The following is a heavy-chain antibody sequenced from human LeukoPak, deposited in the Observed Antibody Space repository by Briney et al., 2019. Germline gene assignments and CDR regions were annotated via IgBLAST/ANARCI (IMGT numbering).Heavy chain of an antibody. CDR2: ITTHNGNT. D-gene: IGHD3-16*01. CDR1: GYTFISYS. CDR3: ARDRGGRGLDP. J-gene: IGHJ5*02. V-gene: IGHV1-18*04. Sequence: ASVRVSCKTSGYTFISYSFTWVRQAPGQGLEWMGWITTHNGNTKYAQQFQGRVTMTTDTSTSTAYMELTSLRSDDTAVYYCARDRGGRGLDPWGQGTLVTVSS.